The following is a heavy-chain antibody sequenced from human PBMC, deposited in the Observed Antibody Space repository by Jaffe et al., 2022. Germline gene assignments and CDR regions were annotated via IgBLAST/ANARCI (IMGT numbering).Heavy chain of an antibody. J-gene: IGHJ5*02. V-gene: IGHV4-59*01. CDR2: IYYSGST. CDR3: ARGKYYYGSGSYYNPGWFDP. CDR1: GGSISSYY. Sequence: QVQLQESGPGLVKPSETLSLTCTVSGGSISSYYWSWIRQPPGKGLEWIGYIYYSGSTNYNPSLKSRVTISVDTSKNQFSLKLSSVTAADTAVYYCARGKYYYGSGSYYNPGWFDPWGQGTLVTVSS. D-gene: IGHD3-10*01.